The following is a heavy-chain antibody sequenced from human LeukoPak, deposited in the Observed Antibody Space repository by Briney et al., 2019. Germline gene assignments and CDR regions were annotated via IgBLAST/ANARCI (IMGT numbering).Heavy chain of an antibody. J-gene: IGHJ3*02. V-gene: IGHV1-2*02. CDR3: ARDLHPLGYCSSTSCYDAFDI. CDR1: GYTFTGYY. Sequence: GASVKVSCKASGYTFTGYYMHWVRQAPGQGLEWMGWINPNSGGTNYAQKLQGRVTMTTDTSTSTAYMELRSLRSDDTAVYYCARDLHPLGYCSSTSCYDAFDIWGQGTMVTVSS. D-gene: IGHD2-2*01. CDR2: INPNSGGT.